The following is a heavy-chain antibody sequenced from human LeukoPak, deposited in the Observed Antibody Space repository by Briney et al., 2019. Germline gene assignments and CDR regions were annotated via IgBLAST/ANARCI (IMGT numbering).Heavy chain of an antibody. CDR3: ARSSGTGTFSY. CDR1: GDSISRSTYY. CDR2: AYYGRSP. Sequence: SETLSLTCTASGDSISRSTYYWAWIRQPPGKGLEWIGSAYYGRSPYFNPSLESRATISVDTSKNHFSLKMSSVTAADTAVYYCARSSGTGTFSYWGQGTLVTVSS. J-gene: IGHJ4*02. D-gene: IGHD6-25*01. V-gene: IGHV4-39*02.